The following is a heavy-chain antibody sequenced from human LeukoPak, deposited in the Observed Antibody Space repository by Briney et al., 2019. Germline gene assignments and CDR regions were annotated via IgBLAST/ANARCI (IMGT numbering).Heavy chain of an antibody. CDR1: GGSFSGYY. CDR2: INHSGST. Sequence: PSETLSLTCAVYGGSFSGYYWGWIRQPPGKGLEWIGEINHSGSTNYNPSLKSRVTISVDTSKNQFSLKLSSVTAADTAVYYCARGSRVLLGKLNWFDPWGQGTLVTVSS. D-gene: IGHD2-21*01. CDR3: ARGSRVLLGKLNWFDP. V-gene: IGHV4-34*01. J-gene: IGHJ5*02.